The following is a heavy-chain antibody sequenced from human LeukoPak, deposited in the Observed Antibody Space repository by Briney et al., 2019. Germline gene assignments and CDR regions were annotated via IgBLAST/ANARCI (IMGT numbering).Heavy chain of an antibody. CDR2: MNPNSGNT. D-gene: IGHD2-15*01. CDR1: GYTFTNYD. J-gene: IGHJ3*02. V-gene: IGHV1-8*01. Sequence: ASVKVSCKASGYTFTNYDINRVRQAPGQGLAGMGWMNPNSGNTGYAQKFQGRVTMTRNTSITTAYMELSSLRSEDTAVYYCARGLVVLGATSWAFDIWGHGAMVTVSS. CDR3: ARGLVVLGATSWAFDI.